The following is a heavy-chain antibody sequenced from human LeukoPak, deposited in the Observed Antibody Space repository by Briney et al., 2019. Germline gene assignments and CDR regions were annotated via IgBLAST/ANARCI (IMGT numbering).Heavy chain of an antibody. D-gene: IGHD3-10*01. CDR2: IIPIFGTA. J-gene: IGHJ4*02. CDR1: GGTFSSYA. V-gene: IGHV1-69*13. CDR3: ARNYYGSGSYYSY. Sequence: GASVKVSCKASGGTFSSYAISWVRQAPGQGLEWMGGIIPIFGTANYAQKFQGRVTITADESTSTAYMELSGLRSEDTAVYYCARNYYGSGSYYSYWGQGTLVTVSS.